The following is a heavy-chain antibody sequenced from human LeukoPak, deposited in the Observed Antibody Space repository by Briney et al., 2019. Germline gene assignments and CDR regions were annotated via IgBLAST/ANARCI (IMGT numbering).Heavy chain of an antibody. J-gene: IGHJ4*02. CDR1: GFTFSSYA. CDR3: AREAVVVPAAPYYFDY. Sequence: GGSLRLSCAASGFTFSSYAMSWVRQAPGKGLEWVSAISGSGGSTYYADSVKGRFTISRDNSKNSLYLQMNSLRAEDTAVYYCAREAVVVPAAPYYFDYWGQGTLVTVSS. CDR2: ISGSGGST. V-gene: IGHV3-23*01. D-gene: IGHD2-2*01.